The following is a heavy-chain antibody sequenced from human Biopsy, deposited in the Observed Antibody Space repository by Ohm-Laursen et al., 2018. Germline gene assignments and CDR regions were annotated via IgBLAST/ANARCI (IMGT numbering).Heavy chain of an antibody. V-gene: IGHV4-59*08. J-gene: IGHJ5*02. D-gene: IGHD2-2*01. CDR1: GYSISTYY. CDR3: ARHRGGMPSSGNWFDH. CDR2: IYYSGST. Sequence: GTLSLTCSVSGYSISTYYWSWIRQPPGKGLEWIGYIYYSGSTNYNPSLKSRVTISVDMSKNQFSLKLTSVAAADTAVYYCARHRGGMPSSGNWFDHWGQGTLVTVSS.